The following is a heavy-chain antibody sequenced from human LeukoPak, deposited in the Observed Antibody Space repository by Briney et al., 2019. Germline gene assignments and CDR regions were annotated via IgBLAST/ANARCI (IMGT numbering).Heavy chain of an antibody. D-gene: IGHD6-19*01. V-gene: IGHV3-23*01. CDR2: ISGSGTTT. CDR1: GFTFSSYA. Sequence: GGSLILSCAASGFTFSSYAMSWVRQAPGKGLEWVSTISGSGTTTNYADSVKGRFTISRDNSRNTLYLQMNSLRADDTAVYYCAKREYSSGQYGMDVWGQGTTVTVSS. CDR3: AKREYSSGQYGMDV. J-gene: IGHJ6*02.